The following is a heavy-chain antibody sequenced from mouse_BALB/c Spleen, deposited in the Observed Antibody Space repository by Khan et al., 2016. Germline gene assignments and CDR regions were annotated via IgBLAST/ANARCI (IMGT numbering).Heavy chain of an antibody. CDR3: AVYDGYYGLFDY. D-gene: IGHD2-3*01. CDR2: ISYDGSN. Sequence: EVQLVESGPGLVKPSQSLSLTCSVTGYSITSGYYWNWIRQFPGNKLEWMGYISYDGSNNYNPSLKNRISITRDTAKHQFFLKLNSVTTEDTATYYCAVYDGYYGLFDYWGQGTTLTVSS. J-gene: IGHJ2*01. CDR1: GYSITSGYY. V-gene: IGHV3-6*02.